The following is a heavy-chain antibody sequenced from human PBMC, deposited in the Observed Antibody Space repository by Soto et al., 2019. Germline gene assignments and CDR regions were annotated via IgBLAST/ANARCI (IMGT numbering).Heavy chain of an antibody. J-gene: IGHJ4*03. Sequence: GGSLRLSCAASGFTFSSYAMSWVRQAPGKGLEWVSAISGSGGSTYYADSVKGRFIISRDKSKNTLHLQMKSLRAEDTAVYSCAKDRSIAGAASSFYGFDYWGQGTLVTVSS. CDR2: ISGSGGST. D-gene: IGHD6-19*01. V-gene: IGHV3-23*01. CDR1: GFTFSSYA. CDR3: AKDRSIAGAASSFYGFDY.